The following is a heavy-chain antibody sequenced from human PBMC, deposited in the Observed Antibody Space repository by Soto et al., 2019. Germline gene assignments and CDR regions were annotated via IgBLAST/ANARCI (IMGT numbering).Heavy chain of an antibody. D-gene: IGHD1-26*01. CDR1: GFTFNNNW. V-gene: IGHV3-74*01. J-gene: IGHJ4*02. Sequence: EVQLVESGGGLVHPGGSLRLSCTASGFTFNNNWMHWVRQAPGKGLVWVARIDSYSTTTNYADSVKGRFTISRDNAKNTVFLHLNSLTDEDTAVYYCARGGAMGVDYWGQGTLVTVSS. CDR3: ARGGAMGVDY. CDR2: IDSYSTTT.